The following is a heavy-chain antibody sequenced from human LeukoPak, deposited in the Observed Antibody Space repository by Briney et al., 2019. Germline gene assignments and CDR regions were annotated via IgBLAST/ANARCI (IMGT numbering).Heavy chain of an antibody. CDR2: ISGSDAST. Sequence: PGGSLRLSCTASGFTFSSYSMNWVRQAPGKGLEWVSGISGSDASTFYADSVMGRFTISRDNSMNTLYLQMNNVRAEDAAIYFCARRGSEWNSYFYPMDVWGQGTTVTVSS. J-gene: IGHJ6*02. D-gene: IGHD3-3*01. CDR1: GFTFSSYS. V-gene: IGHV3-23*01. CDR3: ARRGSEWNSYFYPMDV.